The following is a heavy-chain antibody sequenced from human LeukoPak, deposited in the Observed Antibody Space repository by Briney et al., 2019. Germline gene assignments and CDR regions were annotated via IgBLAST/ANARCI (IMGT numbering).Heavy chain of an antibody. CDR1: GFTFDDYG. V-gene: IGHV3-20*04. Sequence: GGSLRLSCAASGFTFDDYGMSWVRHAPGKGLEWVSGINWNGGSTGYADSVKGRFTISRDNAKNSLYLQMNSLRAEDTALYYCARVNAAAKAYYYYYMDVWGKGTTVTVSS. J-gene: IGHJ6*03. CDR2: INWNGGST. D-gene: IGHD2-15*01. CDR3: ARVNAAAKAYYYYYMDV.